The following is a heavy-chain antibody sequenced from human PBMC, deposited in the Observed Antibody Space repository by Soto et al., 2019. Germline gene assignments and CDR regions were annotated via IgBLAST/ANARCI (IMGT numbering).Heavy chain of an antibody. D-gene: IGHD3-10*01. CDR1: GGSISSSSYY. V-gene: IGHV4-39*01. Sequence: KTSETLSLTCTVSGGSISSSSYYWGWIRQPPGKGLEWIGSIYYSGSTYYNPSLKSRVTISVDTSKNQFSLKLSSVTAADTAVYYCARCYYGSGSYYNPQFDPWGQGTLVTVSS. CDR2: IYYSGST. J-gene: IGHJ5*02. CDR3: ARCYYGSGSYYNPQFDP.